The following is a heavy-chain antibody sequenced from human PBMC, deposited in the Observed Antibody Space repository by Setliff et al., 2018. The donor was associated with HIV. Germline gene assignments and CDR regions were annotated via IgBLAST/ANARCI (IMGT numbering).Heavy chain of an antibody. D-gene: IGHD3-3*01. CDR3: AREYGVSGAYYYFDL. CDR2: ISSTSDTI. J-gene: IGHJ2*01. V-gene: IGHV3-48*01. CDR1: GFTFSSYS. Sequence: CGASGFTFSSYSLNWVRQAPGTGPQWVSYISSTSDTIYYADFVKGRFTISRDNGKGSLFLEMKNLRPEDTAVYYCAREYGVSGAYYYFDLWGRGTLVTVSS.